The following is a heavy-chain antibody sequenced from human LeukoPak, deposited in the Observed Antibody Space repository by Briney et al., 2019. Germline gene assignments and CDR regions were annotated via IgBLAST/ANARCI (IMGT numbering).Heavy chain of an antibody. CDR3: ARGIAVAGGYYFYYMDV. Sequence: SETLSLTCAVYGGSFSGYYWSWIRQPPGKGLEWIGEISHSGSTNSNPSLKSRVTISVDTSKNQFSLKLSSVTAADTAVYYCARGIAVAGGYYFYYMDVWGKGTTVTISS. V-gene: IGHV4-34*01. CDR2: ISHSGST. CDR1: GGSFSGYY. D-gene: IGHD6-19*01. J-gene: IGHJ6*03.